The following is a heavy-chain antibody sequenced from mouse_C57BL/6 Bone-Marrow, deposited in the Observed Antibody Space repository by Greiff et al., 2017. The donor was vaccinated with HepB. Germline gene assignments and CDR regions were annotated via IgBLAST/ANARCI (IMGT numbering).Heavy chain of an antibody. CDR1: GFTFSSYG. CDR2: ISSGGSYT. CDR3: ARLLTRGY. Sequence: EVQLVESGGDLVKPGGSLKLSCAASGFTFSSYGMSWVRQTPDKRLEWVATISSGGSYTYYPDSVKGRFTISRDNAKNTLYLQMSSLKSEDTAMYHCARLLTRGYWGQGTTLTVSS. J-gene: IGHJ2*01. V-gene: IGHV5-6*01. D-gene: IGHD1-1*01.